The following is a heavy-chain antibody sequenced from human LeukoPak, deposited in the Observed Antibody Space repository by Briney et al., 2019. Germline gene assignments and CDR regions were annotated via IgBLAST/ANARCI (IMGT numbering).Heavy chain of an antibody. D-gene: IGHD5-24*01. CDR2: INHSGST. Sequence: KPSETLSLTCAVYGGSFSGYYWSWIRQPPGKGLEWIGEINHSGSTNYNPSLKSRVTISVDTSKNQFSLKLSSVTAADTAVYYCARVRRDGYNDWFDPWGQGTLVTVSS. V-gene: IGHV4-34*01. CDR1: GGSFSGYY. J-gene: IGHJ5*02. CDR3: ARVRRDGYNDWFDP.